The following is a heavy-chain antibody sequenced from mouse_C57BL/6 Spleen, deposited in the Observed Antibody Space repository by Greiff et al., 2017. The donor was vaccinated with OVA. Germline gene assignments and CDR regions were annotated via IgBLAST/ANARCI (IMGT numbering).Heavy chain of an antibody. V-gene: IGHV3-1*01. CDR1: GYSITSGYD. D-gene: IGHD4-1*02. Sequence: EVKLVESGPGMVKPSQSLSLTCTVTGYSITSGYDWHWIRHFPGNKLEWMGYISYSGSTNYNPSLKSRISITHDTSKNHFFLKLNSVTTEDTATYYCARSNWDWFAYWGQGTLVTVSA. CDR3: ARSNWDWFAY. J-gene: IGHJ3*01. CDR2: ISYSGST.